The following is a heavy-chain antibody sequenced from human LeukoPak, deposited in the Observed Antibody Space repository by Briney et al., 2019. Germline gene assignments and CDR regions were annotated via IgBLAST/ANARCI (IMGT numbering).Heavy chain of an antibody. D-gene: IGHD6-25*01. CDR1: GFTFSNYA. J-gene: IGHJ4*02. CDR2: ITSGGGTT. CDR3: ARDPPRAAWVFDY. V-gene: IGHV3-23*01. Sequence: PGGSLRLSCAPSGFTFSNYAMSWVRPAPGKALEWVSAITSGGGTTYYAGSVKGRFTISRDNSKNMLYLQMNSLRAEDTAVYYCARDPPRAAWVFDYWGQGTLVSVSS.